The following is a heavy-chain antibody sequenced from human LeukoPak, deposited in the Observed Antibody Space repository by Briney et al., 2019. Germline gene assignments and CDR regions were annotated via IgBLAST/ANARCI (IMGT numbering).Heavy chain of an antibody. CDR1: GFSFSTYS. Sequence: GGSLRLSCAASGFSFSTYSMNWVRQAPGKGLECVSYISSSSSAIYYADSVKGRFTISRDNPKNTLYLQMNSLRAEDTAVYYCAKDRGQLVPKYNWFDPWGQGTLVTVSS. CDR3: AKDRGQLVPKYNWFDP. CDR2: ISSSSSAI. V-gene: IGHV3-48*01. J-gene: IGHJ5*02. D-gene: IGHD6-6*01.